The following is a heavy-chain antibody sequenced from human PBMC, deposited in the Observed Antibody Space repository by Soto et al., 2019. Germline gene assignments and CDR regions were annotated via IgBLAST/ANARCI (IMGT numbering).Heavy chain of an antibody. J-gene: IGHJ4*01. V-gene: IGHV3-53*01. CDR2: MYSGGGI. CDR3: VARIPSWGFGY. Sequence: EGSLRLSCLVSGFTVNTNYMYWVRHATGRGLEWVSAMYSGGGIHYADSVKGRCTISRDTFENTLYLRLGKLIVEDTAVYFCVARIPSWGFGYWGQGTLVRLSS. CDR1: GFTVNTNY. D-gene: IGHD3-16*01.